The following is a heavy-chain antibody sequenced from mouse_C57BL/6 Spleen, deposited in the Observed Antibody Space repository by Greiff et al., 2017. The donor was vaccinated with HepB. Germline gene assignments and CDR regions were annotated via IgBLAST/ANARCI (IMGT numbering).Heavy chain of an antibody. J-gene: IGHJ3*01. V-gene: IGHV5-4*01. CDR3: ARDLGAWFAY. CDR2: ISDGGSYT. CDR1: GFTFSSYA. D-gene: IGHD4-1*01. Sequence: EVKLVESGGGLVKPGGSLKLSCAASGFTFSSYAMSWVRQTPEKRLEWVATISDGGSYTYYPDNVKGRFTISRDNAKNNLYLQMSHRKSEDTAMYYCARDLGAWFAYWGQGTLVTVSA.